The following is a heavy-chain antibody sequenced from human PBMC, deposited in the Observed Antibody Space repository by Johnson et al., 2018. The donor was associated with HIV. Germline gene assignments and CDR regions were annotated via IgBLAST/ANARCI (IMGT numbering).Heavy chain of an antibody. CDR1: GFTFSDHA. V-gene: IGHV3-23*04. CDR2: LSGGGGST. J-gene: IGHJ3*02. CDR3: AKDLFSAAAGTRNAFDI. D-gene: IGHD6-13*01. Sequence: VQLVESGGGLVQPGGSLRLSCAGSGFTFSDHAMGWVRQAPGKGLEWVASLSGGGGSTYYADSVKGRFSISRDNSKNTLYLQMNSLRAEDTAVYYCAKDLFSAAAGTRNAFDIWGQGTMVTVSS.